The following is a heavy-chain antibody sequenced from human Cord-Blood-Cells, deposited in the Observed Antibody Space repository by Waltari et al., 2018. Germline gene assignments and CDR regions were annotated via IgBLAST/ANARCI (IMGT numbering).Heavy chain of an antibody. J-gene: IGHJ4*02. V-gene: IGHV6-1*01. Sequence: QVQLQQSGPGLVKPSQTLSLTCSISGHSVSSNSPAWYWIRQSPSSCLDWLGKTYYRSKWYNDYAVSVKRRIALHPDTAKNQFFLQLNSVTREDTAVYYCARGGEDSSWFDYWGQGTLVTVSS. CDR1: GHSVSSNSPA. D-gene: IGHD6-13*01. CDR2: TYYRSKWYN. CDR3: ARGGEDSSWFDY.